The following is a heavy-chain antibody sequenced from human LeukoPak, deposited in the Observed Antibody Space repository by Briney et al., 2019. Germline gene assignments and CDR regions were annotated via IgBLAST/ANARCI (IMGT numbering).Heavy chain of an antibody. V-gene: IGHV3-23*01. D-gene: IGHD3-10*01. J-gene: IGHJ4*02. CDR2: ISGSAGST. CDR1: GFTFSTYA. CDR3: AKRDYYALDY. Sequence: GGSLRLSCAASGFTFSTYAMSWVRQAPGKGLEWVSVISGSAGSTYYADSVKGRFTISRDNSKNTVYLQMNSLRAEDTAVYYCAKRDYYALDYWSQGTLVTVSS.